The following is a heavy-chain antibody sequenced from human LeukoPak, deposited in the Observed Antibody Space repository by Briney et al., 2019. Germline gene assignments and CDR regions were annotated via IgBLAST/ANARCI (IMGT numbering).Heavy chain of an antibody. CDR3: ARRDSSGWYGLFGMDV. Sequence: GGSLRLSCAASGFTFSSYWMHWVRQAPGKELVWVSRINSDGSSTSYADSVKGRFTISRDNAKNTLYLQMDSLRAGDTAVYYCARRDSSGWYGLFGMDVWGKGTTVTVSS. CDR1: GFTFSSYW. J-gene: IGHJ6*04. V-gene: IGHV3-74*01. CDR2: INSDGSST. D-gene: IGHD6-19*01.